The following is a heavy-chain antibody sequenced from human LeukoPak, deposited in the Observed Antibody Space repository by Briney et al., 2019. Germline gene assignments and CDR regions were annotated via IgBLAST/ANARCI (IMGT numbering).Heavy chain of an antibody. CDR1: GGSIRNYY. CDR3: ARQTRGHAFDI. J-gene: IGHJ3*02. Sequence: SETLSLTCTVAGGSIRNYYWSWIRQPPGKGLEWIGYIDYSGSTNYNPSLKSRVTISIDTSKNQFSLKVSSVTAADTAVYYCARQTRGHAFDIWGQGTMVTVSS. D-gene: IGHD1-14*01. CDR2: IDYSGST. V-gene: IGHV4-59*08.